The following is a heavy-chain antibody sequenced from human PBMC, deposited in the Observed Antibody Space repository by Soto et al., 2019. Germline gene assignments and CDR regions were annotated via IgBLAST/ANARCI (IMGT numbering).Heavy chain of an antibody. CDR3: ARSLPYYYGSGNLLTNEGNDY. J-gene: IGHJ4*02. V-gene: IGHV4-39*01. D-gene: IGHD3-10*01. CDR2: IYYSGST. Sequence: SETLSLTCTVSGGSISSSSYYWGWIRQPPGKGLEWIGSIYYSGSTYYNPSLKSRVTISVDMSKNQFSLKLSSVTAADTAVYYCARSLPYYYGSGNLLTNEGNDYWGQGTLVTVSS. CDR1: GGSISSSSYY.